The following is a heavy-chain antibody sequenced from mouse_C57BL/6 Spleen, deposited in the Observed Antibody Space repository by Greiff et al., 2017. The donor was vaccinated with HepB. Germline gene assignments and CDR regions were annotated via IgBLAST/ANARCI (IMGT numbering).Heavy chain of an antibody. CDR2: ISDGGSYT. J-gene: IGHJ3*01. Sequence: EVQWVESGGGLVKPGGSLKLSCAASGFTFSSYAMSWVRQTPEKRLEWVATISDGGSYTYYPDNVKGRFTISRDNAKNNLYLQMSHLKSEDTAMYYCARDYDYDVGWFAYWGQGTLVTVSA. V-gene: IGHV5-4*01. CDR3: ARDYDYDVGWFAY. D-gene: IGHD2-4*01. CDR1: GFTFSSYA.